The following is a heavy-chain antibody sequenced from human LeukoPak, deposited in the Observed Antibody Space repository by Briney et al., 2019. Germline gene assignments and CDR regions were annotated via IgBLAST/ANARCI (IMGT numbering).Heavy chain of an antibody. Sequence: PGGSLRLSCAASGFTFSSYEMNWVRQAPGKGMEWVSYISSSGSTIYYADSVKCRFTISRNNAKNSLYLQMNSLRAEDTAVYYCAELGSTMIGGVWGKGTTVTISS. CDR1: GFTFSSYE. V-gene: IGHV3-48*03. CDR2: ISSSGSTI. D-gene: IGHD3-10*02. J-gene: IGHJ6*04. CDR3: AELGSTMIGGV.